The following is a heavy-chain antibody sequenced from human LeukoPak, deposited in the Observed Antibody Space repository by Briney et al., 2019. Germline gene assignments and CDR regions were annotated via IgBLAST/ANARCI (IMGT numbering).Heavy chain of an antibody. CDR3: ARVTYSSSWYDY. D-gene: IGHD6-13*01. J-gene: IGHJ4*02. V-gene: IGHV3-9*01. Sequence: GGSLRLSCAASGFTFDDYAMHWVRQAPGKGLEWVSGISWNSGSIGYADSVKGRFTISRDNAKNSLYLQMNSLRAEDTAVYYCARVTYSSSWYDYWGQGTLVTVSS. CDR2: ISWNSGSI. CDR1: GFTFDDYA.